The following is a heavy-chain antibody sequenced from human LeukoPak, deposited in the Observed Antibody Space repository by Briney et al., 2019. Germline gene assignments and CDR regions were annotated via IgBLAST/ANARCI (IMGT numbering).Heavy chain of an antibody. Sequence: PSETLSLTCSVSGGSISSSSDYWGWVRQHPGKGLEWIGSIYHSETTYYNPSLKSRVIISVDTSKNQFSLKLNSVTAADTAVYYCGRPNPDSSGYYGSFDPWGQGILVTVSS. CDR3: GRPNPDSSGYYGSFDP. D-gene: IGHD3-22*01. V-gene: IGHV4-39*01. CDR1: GGSISSSSDY. CDR2: IYHSETT. J-gene: IGHJ5*02.